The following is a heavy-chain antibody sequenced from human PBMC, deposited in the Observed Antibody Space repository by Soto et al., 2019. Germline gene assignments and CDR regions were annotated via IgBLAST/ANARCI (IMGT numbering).Heavy chain of an antibody. Sequence: QEQLVQSGAEVKKPGSSVKVSCKASGGLFSSYPISWVRQVPGQGLEWMGGIIPVFQTAYYTQRIQGRVTITADESTNTAYMELSRLRSEDTAIYYCPRGGSGYTWFNEFWGQGTLFTVSS. D-gene: IGHD3-3*01. J-gene: IGHJ4*02. V-gene: IGHV1-69*01. CDR1: GGLFSSYP. CDR2: IIPVFQTA. CDR3: PRGGSGYTWFNEF.